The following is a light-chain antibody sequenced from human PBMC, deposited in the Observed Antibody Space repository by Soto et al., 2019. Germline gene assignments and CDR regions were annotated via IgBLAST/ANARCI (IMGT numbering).Light chain of an antibody. CDR2: GAS. J-gene: IGKJ1*01. CDR1: QSVRSNC. V-gene: IGKV3-20*01. Sequence: EIVLTQSPGTLSLSPGERATLSCRASQSVRSNCLAWYQQKPGQAPRLLIYGASSRATGIPDRFSGSGSGTDFTLTISRLEPEDFAVYYCQQCGSSTWTFGQGTQVEIK. CDR3: QQCGSSTWT.